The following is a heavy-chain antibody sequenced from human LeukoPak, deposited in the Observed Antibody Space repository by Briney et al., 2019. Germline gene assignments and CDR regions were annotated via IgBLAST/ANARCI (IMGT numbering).Heavy chain of an antibody. J-gene: IGHJ4*02. D-gene: IGHD3-16*01. Sequence: ASVKVSCKASGYTFTSYGISWVRQAPGQGLEWMGWISGYNGNTNYAQKLQGRVTMTTDTSTSTVYMEVGSLRSDDTAVYYCARTLRGGGALDYWGQGTLVTVSS. V-gene: IGHV1-18*04. CDR2: ISGYNGNT. CDR1: GYTFTSYG. CDR3: ARTLRGGGALDY.